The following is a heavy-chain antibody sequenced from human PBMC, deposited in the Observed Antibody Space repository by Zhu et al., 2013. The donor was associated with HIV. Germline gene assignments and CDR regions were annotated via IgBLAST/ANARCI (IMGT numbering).Heavy chain of an antibody. V-gene: IGHV4-34*01. D-gene: IGHD6-19*01. CDR3: ARTYFGGWQWLVQHAFDI. CDR1: GGSFSGYY. CDR2: INHSGST. J-gene: IGHJ3*02. Sequence: QVQLQESGPGLVKPSETLSLTCAVYGGSFSGYYWSWIRQPPGKGLEWIGEINHSGSTNYNPSLKSRVTISVDTSKNQFSLKLSSVTAADTAVYYCARTYFGGWQWLVQHAFDIWGQGTMVTVSS.